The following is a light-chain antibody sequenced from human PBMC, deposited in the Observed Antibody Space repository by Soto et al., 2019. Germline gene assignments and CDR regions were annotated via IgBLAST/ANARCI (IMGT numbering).Light chain of an antibody. CDR2: GGS. Sequence: EIVMTQSPDILSVPPGDRATLSCRASESIRSDLAWYQQKPSQAPRLLIFGGSIRAADIPARFSGSGSGTEFTLTIGTLQSEDFAIYYCQQYHDWPTITFGQGTRLETK. CDR1: ESIRSD. CDR3: QQYHDWPTIT. J-gene: IGKJ5*01. V-gene: IGKV3-15*01.